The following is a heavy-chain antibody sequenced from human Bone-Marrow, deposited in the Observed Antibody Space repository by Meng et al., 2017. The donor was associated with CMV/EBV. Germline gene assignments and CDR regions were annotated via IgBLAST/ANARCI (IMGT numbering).Heavy chain of an antibody. J-gene: IGHJ3*02. Sequence: SVKVSCKASGGTFSSYAISWVRQAPGQGLEWMGGIIPIFGTANYAQKFQGRVTITTDESTSTAYMELSSLRSEDTAVYYCAREPRSTHIVVVPGDAFDIWGQGKMV. CDR1: GGTFSSYA. CDR3: AREPRSTHIVVVPGDAFDI. V-gene: IGHV1-69*05. D-gene: IGHD2-2*01. CDR2: IIPIFGTA.